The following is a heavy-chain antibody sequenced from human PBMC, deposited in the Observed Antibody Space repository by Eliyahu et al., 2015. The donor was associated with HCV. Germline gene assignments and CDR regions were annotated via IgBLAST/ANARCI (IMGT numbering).Heavy chain of an antibody. CDR2: IIPIFGTA. CDR1: GGTFSSYA. V-gene: IGHV1-69*01. Sequence: QVQLVQSGAEVKKPGSSVKVSCKASGGTFSSYAISWVRQAPGQGLEWMGGIIPIFGTANYAQKFQGRVTITADESTSTAYMELSSLRSEDTAVYYCARRTAVADVYYYYYGMDVWGQGTTVTVSS. D-gene: IGHD6-19*01. CDR3: ARRTAVADVYYYYYGMDV. J-gene: IGHJ6*02.